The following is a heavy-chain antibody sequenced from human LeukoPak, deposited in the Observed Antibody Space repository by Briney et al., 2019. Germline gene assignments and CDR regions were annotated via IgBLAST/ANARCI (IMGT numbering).Heavy chain of an antibody. CDR3: ARTRRQLEATNWFDP. V-gene: IGHV4-31*11. J-gene: IGHJ5*02. CDR2: IYYSGST. Sequence: VRLQESGPGLVKPSQTLSLTCAVSGGSISSGGYYWSWIRQHPGKGLEWIGYIYYSGSTYYNPSLKSRVIISGDTSKNQFSLKLSSVTAAGTAVYYCARTRRQLEATNWFDPWGQGTLVTVSS. D-gene: IGHD6-13*01. CDR1: GGSISSGGYY.